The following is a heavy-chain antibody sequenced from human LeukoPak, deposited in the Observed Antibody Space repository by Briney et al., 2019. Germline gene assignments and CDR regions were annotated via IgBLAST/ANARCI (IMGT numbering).Heavy chain of an antibody. CDR1: GYSFTSQW. CDR3: ARRGPSVGGSDYYFDQ. D-gene: IGHD2-21*01. Sequence: GESLKISCKGFGYSFTSQWIGWVRQMPGKGLEWMGIIFPGDSETRYSPSFQGQVTFSADKSSSTAYLQWSSLKASDTAMYYCARRGPSVGGSDYYFDQWGQGTLVTVPS. J-gene: IGHJ4*02. CDR2: IFPGDSET. V-gene: IGHV5-51*01.